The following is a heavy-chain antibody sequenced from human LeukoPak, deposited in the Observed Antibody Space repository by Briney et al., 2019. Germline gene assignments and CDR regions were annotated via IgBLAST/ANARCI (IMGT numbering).Heavy chain of an antibody. CDR2: ISYDGSNK. V-gene: IGHV3-30-3*01. J-gene: IGHJ6*02. CDR3: ARDIQEKYYDFWSGGGYYYYGMAV. D-gene: IGHD3-3*01. Sequence: PGGSLRLSCAASGFTFSSYAMHWVRQAPGKGLEWVAVISYDGSNKYYADSVKGRFTFSRDNSKNTLYLQMNSLRAEDTAVYYCARDIQEKYYDFWSGGGYYYYGMAVWGQGTTVTVSS. CDR1: GFTFSSYA.